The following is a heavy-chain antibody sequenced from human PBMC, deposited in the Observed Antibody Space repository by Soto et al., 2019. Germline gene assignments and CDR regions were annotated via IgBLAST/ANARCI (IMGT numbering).Heavy chain of an antibody. CDR2: IYPGDSDT. CDR1: GYSFTSYW. Sequence: GESLKISCKGSGYSFTSYWIGWVRQMPGKGLEWMGIIYPGDSDTRCSPSFQGQVTISADKSISTAYLQWSSLKASDTAMYYCARHPVSSSWYRWYFDLWGRGTLVTVSS. D-gene: IGHD6-13*01. CDR3: ARHPVSSSWYRWYFDL. J-gene: IGHJ2*01. V-gene: IGHV5-51*01.